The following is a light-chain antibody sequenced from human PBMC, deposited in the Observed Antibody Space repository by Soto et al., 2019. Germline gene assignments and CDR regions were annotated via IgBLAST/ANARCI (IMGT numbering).Light chain of an antibody. CDR2: GAS. Sequence: EIVLTQSPGTLSLSPGERATLSCRASQSVSSSYLAWYQQKPGQAPRLLISGASYRATGIPDRSSGSGSGTDFTLTISRLEPEDFAVYYCQHYTSSLWTFGQGTKVDIK. CDR1: QSVSSSY. CDR3: QHYTSSLWT. V-gene: IGKV3-20*01. J-gene: IGKJ1*01.